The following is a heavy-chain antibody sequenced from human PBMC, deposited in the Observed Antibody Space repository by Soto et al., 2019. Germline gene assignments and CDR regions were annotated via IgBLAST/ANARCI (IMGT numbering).Heavy chain of an antibody. J-gene: IGHJ6*02. V-gene: IGHV3-7*01. Sequence: GGSLRLSCATSGFTFSSVWMSWVRQAPGKGLEWVANIKPDGSAKYYVAAVKGRFTISRDNAKKSLDLLMNRLRADDRAMYYCSRGRGLDVWGQGTTVTVSS. CDR1: GFTFSSVW. CDR3: SRGRGLDV. CDR2: IKPDGSAK.